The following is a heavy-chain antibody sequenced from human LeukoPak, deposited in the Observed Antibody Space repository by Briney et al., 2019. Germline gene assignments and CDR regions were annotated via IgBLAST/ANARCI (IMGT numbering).Heavy chain of an antibody. J-gene: IGHJ5*01. CDR1: GYRFTSHW. CDR3: AREGQYCGGDCYSGDNWFDS. V-gene: IGHV5-51*01. D-gene: IGHD2-21*02. CDR2: IYPGDSDT. Sequence: GESLQISFRASGYRFTSHWIGRVRQMPGKGLECMGIIYPGDSDTRYSPSFQGQVTISADKSINTAYLQWSSLRASDTAMYYCAREGQYCGGDCYSGDNWFDSWGQGTLVTVSS.